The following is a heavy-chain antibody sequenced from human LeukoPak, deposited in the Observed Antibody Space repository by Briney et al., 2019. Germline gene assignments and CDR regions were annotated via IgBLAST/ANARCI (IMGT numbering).Heavy chain of an antibody. CDR1: GYTFTSYD. D-gene: IGHD2-2*03. CDR3: ARGPVDIVVVPAAPSLPSDI. Sequence: ASVKVSCKASGYTFTSYDINWVRQATGQGLEWMGWMNPNSGHTGYAQKFQGRVTMTRNTSISTAYMELSSLRSEDTAVYYCARGPVDIVVVPAAPSLPSDIWGQGTMVTVSS. J-gene: IGHJ3*02. V-gene: IGHV1-8*01. CDR2: MNPNSGHT.